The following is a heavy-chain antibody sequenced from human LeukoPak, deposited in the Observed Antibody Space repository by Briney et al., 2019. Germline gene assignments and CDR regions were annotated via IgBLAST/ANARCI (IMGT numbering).Heavy chain of an antibody. CDR2: MNPNSGNT. Sequence: ASVKVSCKASGYTFTSYDINWVRQATGQGLEWMGWMNPNSGNTGYAQKFQGRVTMTRNTSISTAYMELSSLRSEDTAVYYCARAFGPLLSRGWGFSNYALDYYYYMDVWGKGTTVTVSS. V-gene: IGHV1-8*01. CDR3: ARAFGPLLSRGWGFSNYALDYYYYMDV. D-gene: IGHD4-11*01. CDR1: GYTFTSYD. J-gene: IGHJ6*03.